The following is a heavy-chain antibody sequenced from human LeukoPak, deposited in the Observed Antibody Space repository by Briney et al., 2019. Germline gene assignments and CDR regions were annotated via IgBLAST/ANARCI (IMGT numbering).Heavy chain of an antibody. V-gene: IGHV3-30*18. Sequence: GGSLRLSCAGSGFSSSSCSKHWVRQAPGKGLEWVATVLCNGNKHYGDSVKRRFTISRDASKNPLELQMNSLRPEDTAIYYYAEGGVLCPENYLRPWGKGTLVSVS. CDR2: VLCNGNK. CDR1: GFSSSSCS. J-gene: IGHJ5*02. CDR3: AEGGVLCPENYLRP. D-gene: IGHD3-10*01.